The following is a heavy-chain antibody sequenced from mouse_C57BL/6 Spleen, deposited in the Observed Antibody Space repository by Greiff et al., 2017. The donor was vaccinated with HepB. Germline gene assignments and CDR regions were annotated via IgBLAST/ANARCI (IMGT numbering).Heavy chain of an antibody. J-gene: IGHJ2*01. CDR3: ARSVYYYGSSLDY. V-gene: IGHV1-82*01. CDR1: GYAFSSSW. CDR2: IYPGDGDT. Sequence: VQLQQSGPELVKPGASVKISCKASGYAFSSSWMNWVKQRPGKGLEWIGRIYPGDGDTNYNGKFKGKATLTADKSSSTAYMQLSSLTSEDSAVYFCARSVYYYGSSLDYWGQGTTLTVSS. D-gene: IGHD1-1*01.